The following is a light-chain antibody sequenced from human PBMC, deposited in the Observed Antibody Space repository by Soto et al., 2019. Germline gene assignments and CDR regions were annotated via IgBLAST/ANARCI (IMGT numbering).Light chain of an antibody. V-gene: IGKV1-5*03. CDR2: KAS. CDR3: QNYNSSSDA. CDR1: QTISCW. J-gene: IGKJ1*01. Sequence: DIQMTQAPSTLSGSVGDRVTITCRASQTISCWLACYQQKPGKAPKLLIYKASTLKSGVPSRFSGSGSGTEFTLTISSLQPDDFSKDYLQNYNSSSDAFGQATKLECK.